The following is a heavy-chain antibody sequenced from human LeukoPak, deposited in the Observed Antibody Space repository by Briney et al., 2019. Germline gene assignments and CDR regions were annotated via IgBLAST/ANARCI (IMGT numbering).Heavy chain of an antibody. V-gene: IGHV1-69*13. CDR1: GGTFSSYA. D-gene: IGHD3-9*01. CDR3: ARSPYYDILTGYSYFDY. Sequence: GASVKVSCKASGGTFSSYAISWVRQAPGQGLEWMGGIIPIFGTANYAQKFQGRVTITADEPTSTAYMELSSLRSEDTAVYYCARSPYYDILTGYSYFDYWGQGTLVTVSS. J-gene: IGHJ4*02. CDR2: IIPIFGTA.